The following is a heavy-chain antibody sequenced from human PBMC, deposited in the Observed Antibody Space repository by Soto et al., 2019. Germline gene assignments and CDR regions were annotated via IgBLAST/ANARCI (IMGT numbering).Heavy chain of an antibody. CDR3: ARGIGYCSSINCYSSRRLRFDS. D-gene: IGHD2-2*01. CDR2: VNHSGTT. V-gene: IGHV4-34*01. CDR1: GGSFSGYY. Sequence: SETLSLTCAVYGGSFSGYYWTWIRQSPEKGLEWIGEVNHSGTTYYNPSLKTRVTISVHTPKNQFSLKMSSVTAADTAVYYCARGIGYCSSINCYSSRRLRFDSWGQGTLVTV. J-gene: IGHJ4*02.